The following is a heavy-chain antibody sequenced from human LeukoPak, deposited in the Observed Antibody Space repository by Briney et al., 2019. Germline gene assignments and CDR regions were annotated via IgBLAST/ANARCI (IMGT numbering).Heavy chain of an antibody. CDR1: GFTFSSYA. V-gene: IGHV3-30*04. CDR3: ARGPESRIAAAGTWFDP. CDR2: ISYDGSNK. J-gene: IGHJ5*02. Sequence: PSGGSLRLSCAASGFTFSSYAMHWVRQAPGKGLEWVAVISYDGSNKYYADPVKGRFTISRDNSKNTLYLQMNSLRAEDTAVYYCARGPESRIAAAGTWFDPWGQGTLVTVSS. D-gene: IGHD6-13*01.